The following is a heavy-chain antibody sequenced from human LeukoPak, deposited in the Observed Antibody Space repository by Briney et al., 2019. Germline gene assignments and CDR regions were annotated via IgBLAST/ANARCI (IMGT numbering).Heavy chain of an antibody. CDR1: GITLSNYG. CDR2: ISGSGGST. D-gene: IGHD3-22*01. V-gene: IGHV3-23*01. Sequence: GGSLRLSCAVSGITLSNYGMSSVRQAPGKGLEWVAGISGSGGSTNYADSVKGRFTISRDNSKNTLYLQMNSLRAEDTAVYFCAKRGVVIRVILVGFHKEAYYFDSWGQGALVTVSS. CDR3: AKRGVVIRVILVGFHKEAYYFDS. J-gene: IGHJ4*02.